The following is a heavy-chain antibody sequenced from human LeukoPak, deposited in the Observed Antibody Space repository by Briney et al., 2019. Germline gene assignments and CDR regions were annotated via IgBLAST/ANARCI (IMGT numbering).Heavy chain of an antibody. Sequence: SQTLSLTCAISGDSVSSNSAAWNWIRQSPSKGLEWLGRTYYRSKWYNDYAVSVKSRITINPDTSKNQFSLQLNSVTPEDTAVYYCARDYRAPDYYDSSGYSWFDPWGQGTLVTVSS. V-gene: IGHV6-1*01. CDR2: TYYRSKWYN. J-gene: IGHJ5*02. CDR1: GDSVSSNSAA. CDR3: ARDYRAPDYYDSSGYSWFDP. D-gene: IGHD3-22*01.